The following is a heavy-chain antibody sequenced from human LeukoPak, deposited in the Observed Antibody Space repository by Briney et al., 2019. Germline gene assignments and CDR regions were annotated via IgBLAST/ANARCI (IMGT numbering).Heavy chain of an antibody. J-gene: IGHJ4*02. CDR1: GGSISSSSYY. CDR3: ARTSSGWSQNDY. V-gene: IGHV4-39*01. Sequence: PSETLSLTCTVSGGSISSSSYYWGWIRQPPGKGLEWIGSIYYSGSTYYNPSLKSRVTISVDTSKNQFSLKLSSVTAADTAVYYCARTSSGWSQNDYXGQGTLVTVSS. CDR2: IYYSGST. D-gene: IGHD6-19*01.